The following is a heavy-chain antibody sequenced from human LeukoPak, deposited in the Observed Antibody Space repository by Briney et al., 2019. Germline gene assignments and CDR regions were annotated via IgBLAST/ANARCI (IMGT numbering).Heavy chain of an antibody. J-gene: IGHJ4*02. CDR2: IYYSGST. CDR3: ANGAVAGRFDY. CDR1: GGSISSSSYY. Sequence: SETLSLTCTVSGGSISSSSYYWGWIRQPPGKGLEWIGSIYYSGSTYYNPSLKSRVTISVDTSKNQFSLKLSSVTAADTAVYYCANGAVAGRFDYWGQGTLVTVSS. D-gene: IGHD6-19*01. V-gene: IGHV4-39*01.